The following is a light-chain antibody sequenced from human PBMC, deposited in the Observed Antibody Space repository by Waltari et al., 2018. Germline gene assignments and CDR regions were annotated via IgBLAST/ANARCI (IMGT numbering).Light chain of an antibody. CDR1: HAISND. Sequence: DIQMTQSPSSLSASVGDRVTIPCRASHAISNDLGWYQQKPGKAPKRLIYAASSLQSGVPSRFSGSGSGTEFTLTISSLQPEDFATYYCLQHNSYPYTFGQGTKLEIK. V-gene: IGKV1-17*01. CDR2: AAS. CDR3: LQHNSYPYT. J-gene: IGKJ2*01.